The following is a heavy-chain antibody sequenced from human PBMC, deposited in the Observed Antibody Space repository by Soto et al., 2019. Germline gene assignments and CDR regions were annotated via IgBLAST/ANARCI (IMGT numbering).Heavy chain of an antibody. CDR3: VGEVGFQLIY. CDR2: ITSSSVT. V-gene: IGHV3-48*01. D-gene: IGHD2-2*01. CDR1: GFTFSTHS. Sequence: GGSLRLSCAASGFTFSTHSMNCVRQAPGKGLEWISYITSSSVTMYADSVKGRFTISRDNAKNSLYLQMNSLRAEDTAVYFCVGEVGFQLIYWGEGTLVTAS. J-gene: IGHJ4*02.